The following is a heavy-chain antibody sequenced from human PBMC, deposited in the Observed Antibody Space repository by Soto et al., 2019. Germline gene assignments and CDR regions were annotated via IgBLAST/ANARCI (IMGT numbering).Heavy chain of an antibody. V-gene: IGHV6-1*01. Sequence: HVQLQQSGPGLVKPSQTLSLTCAISGDSVSSNSVTWNWIRQSPSRGLEWLGRTYYRSEWYSDYAVSVQXQXTXNXXTSKNQFSLQLNSVTPEDTAVYYCVRLIGNSWLDSWGQGTLVTVSS. CDR2: TYYRSEWYS. CDR1: GDSVSSNSVT. J-gene: IGHJ5*01. CDR3: VRLIGNSWLDS.